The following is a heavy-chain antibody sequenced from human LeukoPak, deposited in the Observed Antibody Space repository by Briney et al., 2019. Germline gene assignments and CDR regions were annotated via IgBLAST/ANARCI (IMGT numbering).Heavy chain of an antibody. CDR1: GFTFSSYS. CDR2: ISSSGSTI. Sequence: PGGSLRLSCAASGFTFSSYSMNWVRQAPGKGLEWVSYISSSGSTIYYADSVKGRFTISRDNAKNSLYLQMNSLRAEDTAVYYCARGEEGVSGYDSDFDYWGQGTLVTVSS. D-gene: IGHD5-12*01. CDR3: ARGEEGVSGYDSDFDY. J-gene: IGHJ4*02. V-gene: IGHV3-48*04.